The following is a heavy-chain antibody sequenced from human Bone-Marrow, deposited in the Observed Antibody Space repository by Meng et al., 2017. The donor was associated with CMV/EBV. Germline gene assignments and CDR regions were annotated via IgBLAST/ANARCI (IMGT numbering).Heavy chain of an antibody. CDR2: INPNSGGT. V-gene: IGHV1-2*02. CDR1: GYTFTGYY. Sequence: ASVKVSCKASGYTFTGYYMHWVRQAPGQGLEWMGWINPNSGGTNYAQKFQGRVTMTRDTSISTAYMEPSRLRSDDTAVYYCARGLSPYCGGDCYSNWFDPWGQGTLVTVSS. CDR3: ARGLSPYCGGDCYSNWFDP. J-gene: IGHJ5*02. D-gene: IGHD2-21*01.